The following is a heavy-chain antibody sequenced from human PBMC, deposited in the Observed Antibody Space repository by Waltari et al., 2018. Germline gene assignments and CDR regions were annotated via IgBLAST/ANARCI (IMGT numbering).Heavy chain of an antibody. J-gene: IGHJ4*02. V-gene: IGHV3-23*01. CDR1: GLNFIGEA. CDR3: ARHLYSIDYLELGY. CDR2: ISDSGVIT. Sequence: EVHLLESGGGLAQPGGSLRLSCAASGLNFIGEAMSWVRQAPGKGLEWVSGISDSGVITKYADSVKGRFTVSRDNSKNTVFLQLNSLRAEDTAIYYCARHLYSIDYLELGYWGQGTLVTVSS. D-gene: IGHD3-22*01.